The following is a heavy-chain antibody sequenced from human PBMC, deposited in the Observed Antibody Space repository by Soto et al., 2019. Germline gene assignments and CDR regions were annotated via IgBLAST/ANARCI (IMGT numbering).Heavy chain of an antibody. J-gene: IGHJ3*02. V-gene: IGHV1-69*13. CDR3: AGERRRWLQSKVAFDI. D-gene: IGHD5-12*01. CDR1: GGTFSSYA. Sequence: SVKVSFKASGGTFSSYAISWVRQAPGQGLEWMGGIITIFGTANYAQKFQGRVTITADESTSTAYMELSSLRSEDTAVYYCAGERRRWLQSKVAFDIWGQGTMVT. CDR2: IITIFGTA.